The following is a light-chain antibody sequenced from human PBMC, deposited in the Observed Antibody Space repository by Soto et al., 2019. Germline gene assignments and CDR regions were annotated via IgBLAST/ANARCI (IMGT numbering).Light chain of an antibody. CDR3: QQYGSSPQT. Sequence: EIVMTQSPATLSVSPGEGATLSCGASQSVSSTYLAWYQQKAGQAPRLLIYGVSSRATGIPDRFSGSGSGTDFTLTISRLEPEDFAVYYCQQYGSSPQTFGQGTKVDIK. CDR1: QSVSSTY. J-gene: IGKJ1*01. CDR2: GVS. V-gene: IGKV3-20*01.